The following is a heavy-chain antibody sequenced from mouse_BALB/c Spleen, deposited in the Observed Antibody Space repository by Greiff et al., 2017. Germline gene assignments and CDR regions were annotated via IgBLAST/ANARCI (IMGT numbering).Heavy chain of an antibody. V-gene: IGHV5-17*02. Sequence: EVKLVESGGGLVQPGGSRKLSCAASGFTFSSFGMHWVRQAPEKGLEWVAYISSGSSTIYYADTVKGRFTISRDNPKNTLFLQMTSLRSEDTAMYYCARWGVRREGYAMDYWGQGTSVTVSS. D-gene: IGHD2-14*01. CDR3: ARWGVRREGYAMDY. CDR1: GFTFSSFG. CDR2: ISSGSSTI. J-gene: IGHJ4*01.